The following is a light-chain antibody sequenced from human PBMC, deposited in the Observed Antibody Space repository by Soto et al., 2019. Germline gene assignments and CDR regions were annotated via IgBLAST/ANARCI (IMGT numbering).Light chain of an antibody. CDR3: SSYAGTSRV. CDR1: SSDIGSYNY. J-gene: IGLJ3*02. CDR2: EVT. Sequence: QSALTQPASVSGSPGQSITISCTGTSSDIGSYNYVSWYQHRPGTAPKLIIYEVTNRPSGVSSRFSGSKSGSSASLTISGLQPEDEADYFCSSYAGTSRVFGGGTKLTVL. V-gene: IGLV2-14*01.